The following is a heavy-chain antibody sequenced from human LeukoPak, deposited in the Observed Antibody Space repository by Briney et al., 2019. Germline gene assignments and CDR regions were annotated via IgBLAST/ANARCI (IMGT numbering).Heavy chain of an antibody. Sequence: QPGRSLRLSCAASGFTFSSYAMYWVRQAPGKGLEWVAVISYDGSNKYYADSVKGRFTISRDNSKNTLYLQMNSLRAEDTAVYYCATDKELLGYWGQGTLVTVSS. V-gene: IGHV3-30-3*01. CDR3: ATDKELLGY. D-gene: IGHD1-26*01. CDR2: ISYDGSNK. CDR1: GFTFSSYA. J-gene: IGHJ4*02.